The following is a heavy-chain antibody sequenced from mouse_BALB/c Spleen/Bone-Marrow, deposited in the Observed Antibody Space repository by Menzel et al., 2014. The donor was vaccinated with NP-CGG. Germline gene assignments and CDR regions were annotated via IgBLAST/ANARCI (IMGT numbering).Heavy chain of an antibody. Sequence: VQLQQSGAELVKPGASVKLSCKASGYTFTSYWIHWVKQRPGQGLEWIGEINPSNGRTNYNEKFKSKATLTVDKSSSTAYMQLSSLTSEDSAVYYCAKLLLRFYALGYWGQGTSVTVSS. D-gene: IGHD1-1*01. CDR1: GYTFTSYW. J-gene: IGHJ4*01. CDR2: INPSNGRT. CDR3: AKLLLRFYALGY. V-gene: IGHV1S81*02.